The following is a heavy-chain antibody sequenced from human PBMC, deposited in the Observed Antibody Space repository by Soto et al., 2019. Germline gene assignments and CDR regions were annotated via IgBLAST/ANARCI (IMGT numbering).Heavy chain of an antibody. D-gene: IGHD3-10*01. V-gene: IGHV4-39*01. J-gene: IGHJ4*02. Sequence: QLQLQESGPGLVKPSETLSLACTVAGGFISSSSSYWGWIRQSPGKGLEWIANIHSGGTTYYNSSLTSRVIISVDTSKDQFSLWVSYVTAADTAVYYCARLLTPAFGRDYFAHWGQGTLVIVSS. CDR3: ARLLTPAFGRDYFAH. CDR1: GGFISSSSSY. CDR2: IHSGGTT.